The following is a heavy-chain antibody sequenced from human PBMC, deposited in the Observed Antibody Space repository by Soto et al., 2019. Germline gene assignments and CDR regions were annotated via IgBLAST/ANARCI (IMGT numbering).Heavy chain of an antibody. CDR1: GYTFTSYY. Sequence: AASVRVSFKASGYTFTSYYINWVRQAPGQGRELRGWISAYNGNTNYAHKLQGKVTMTTATYTSTAYVEIRTLRSGDTAVYYCAKSYYDFWSGYYTAGYWYFDLWRR. J-gene: IGHJ2*01. V-gene: IGHV1-18*01. CDR3: AKSYYDFWSGYYTAGYWYFDL. CDR2: ISAYNGNT. D-gene: IGHD3-3*01.